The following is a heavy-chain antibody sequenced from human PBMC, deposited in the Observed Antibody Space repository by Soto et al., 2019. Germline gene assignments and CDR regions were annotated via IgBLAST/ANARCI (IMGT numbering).Heavy chain of an antibody. J-gene: IGHJ5*02. Sequence: HPGGSLRLSCAASGFTFSSYAMHWVRQAPGKGLEWVALISYDGSDKDYADSVKGRFTISRDNAKNSLYLQMNSLRAEDTAVYYCARHPERIAQIGWFDPWGQGTLVTVSS. V-gene: IGHV3-30-3*01. CDR3: ARHPERIAQIGWFDP. CDR1: GFTFSSYA. CDR2: ISYDGSDK. D-gene: IGHD6-13*01.